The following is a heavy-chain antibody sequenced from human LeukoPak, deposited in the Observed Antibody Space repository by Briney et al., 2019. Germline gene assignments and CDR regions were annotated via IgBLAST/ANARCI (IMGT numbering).Heavy chain of an antibody. CDR2: ISGSGGSI. V-gene: IGHV3-23*01. CDR3: ARARSSYGYGDAFDI. D-gene: IGHD5-18*01. CDR1: GFTFSSYG. Sequence: GGTLRLSCAASGFTFSSYGMTWVRQAPGKGLEWVSGISGSGGSIYYADSVKGRFTISRDNAKNSLYLQMNSLRAEDTAVYYCARARSSYGYGDAFDIWGQGTMVTVSS. J-gene: IGHJ3*02.